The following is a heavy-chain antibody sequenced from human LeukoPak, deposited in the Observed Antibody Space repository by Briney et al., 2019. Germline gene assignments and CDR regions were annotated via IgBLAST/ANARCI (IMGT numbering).Heavy chain of an antibody. CDR1: GFTFSSYA. CDR3: ASSWGTAAPFDY. CDR2: ISYDGSNK. D-gene: IGHD6-13*01. J-gene: IGHJ4*02. Sequence: GGSLRLSCAASGFTFSSYAMHWVHQAPGKGLEWVAVISYDGSNKYYADSVKGRFTISRDNSKNTLYLQMNSLRAEDTAVYYCASSWGTAAPFDYWGQGTLVTVSS. V-gene: IGHV3-30*04.